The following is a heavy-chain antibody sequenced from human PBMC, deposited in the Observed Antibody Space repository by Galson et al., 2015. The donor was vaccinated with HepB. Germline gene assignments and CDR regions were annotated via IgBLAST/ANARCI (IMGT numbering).Heavy chain of an antibody. Sequence: LSLTCTVSGGSISSSSYYWGWIRQPPGKGLEWIGSIYYSGSTYYNPSLKSRVTISVDTSKNQFSLKLTSVTAADTAVYYCARSLLWFGELDHWYFDLWGRGTLVTVSS. CDR2: IYYSGST. CDR3: ARSLLWFGELDHWYFDL. V-gene: IGHV4-39*07. J-gene: IGHJ2*01. D-gene: IGHD3-10*01. CDR1: GGSISSSSYY.